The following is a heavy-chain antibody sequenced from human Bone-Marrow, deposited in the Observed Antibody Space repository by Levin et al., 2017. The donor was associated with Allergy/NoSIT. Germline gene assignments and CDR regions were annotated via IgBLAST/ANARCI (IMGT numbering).Heavy chain of an antibody. CDR2: IYSVGTT. J-gene: IGHJ4*02. V-gene: IGHV3-53*01. Sequence: GESLKISCAASGFTVGNHYMSWVRQAPGKGLEWVSLIYSVGTTSYANSVKGRFTISRDNSKNTLYLQMDSLRVEDTAVYYCAGGPSRGYWGQGTLVTVSS. CDR3: AGGPSRGY. D-gene: IGHD3-16*01. CDR1: GFTVGNHY.